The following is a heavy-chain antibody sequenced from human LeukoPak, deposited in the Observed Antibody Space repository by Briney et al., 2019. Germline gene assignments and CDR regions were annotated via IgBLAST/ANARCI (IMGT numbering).Heavy chain of an antibody. D-gene: IGHD4-17*01. CDR3: AKDIYGDYGGLDY. V-gene: IGHV3-23*01. J-gene: IGHJ4*02. CDR2: IINSGGST. Sequence: PGGSLRPSCAASGFTFSNYAMNWVRQAPGKGLEWVSTIINSGGSTYYADSVKGRFTISRDSSKNTLYLQMNSLRDEDTAVYYCAKDIYGDYGGLDYWGQGTLVTVSS. CDR1: GFTFSNYA.